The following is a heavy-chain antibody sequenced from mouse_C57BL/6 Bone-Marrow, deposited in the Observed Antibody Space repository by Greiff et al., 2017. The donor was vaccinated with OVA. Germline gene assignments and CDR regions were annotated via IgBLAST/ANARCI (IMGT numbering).Heavy chain of an antibody. CDR1: GYTFTSYW. Sequence: QVQLQQPGAELVKPGASVKLSCKASGYTFTSYWMHWVKQRPGQGLEWIGMIHPNSGSTNYNEKFKSKATLTVDKSSSTAYMQLSSLTSEDSAVYYCARRAVYGSSYYVYWYFDVWGTGTTVTVSS. V-gene: IGHV1-64*01. J-gene: IGHJ1*03. CDR2: IHPNSGST. CDR3: ARRAVYGSSYYVYWYFDV. D-gene: IGHD1-1*01.